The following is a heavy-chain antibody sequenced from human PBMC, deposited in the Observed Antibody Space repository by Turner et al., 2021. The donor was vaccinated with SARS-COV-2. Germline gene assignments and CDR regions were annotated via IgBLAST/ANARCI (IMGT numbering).Heavy chain of an antibody. Sequence: HLVESGGGLVQPGGYLRLFCAASGFTFSDYWMTWVRPAPGKGLQWVANIKQDGSEESYVDSVQGRFTISRDNAKNSLFLQMSSLGAEDTAVYYCARDLRRTYATSSNSYFYMDVWGKGTTVTVPS. CDR1: GFTFSDYW. D-gene: IGHD2-2*01. CDR3: ARDLRRTYATSSNSYFYMDV. V-gene: IGHV3-7*01. J-gene: IGHJ6*03. CDR2: IKQDGSEE.